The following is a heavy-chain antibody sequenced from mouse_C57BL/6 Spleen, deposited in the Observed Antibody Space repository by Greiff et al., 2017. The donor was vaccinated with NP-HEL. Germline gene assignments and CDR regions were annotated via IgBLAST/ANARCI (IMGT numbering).Heavy chain of an antibody. CDR2: IDPANGNT. D-gene: IGHD1-1*01. CDR1: GFNIKNTY. V-gene: IGHV14-3*01. Sequence: VQLKESVAELVRPGASVKLSCTASGFNIKNTYMHWVKQRPEQGLEWIGRIDPANGNTKYAPKFQGKATITADTSSNTAYLQLSSLTSEDTAIYYCASIDYYGSSYHMDYWGQGTSVTVSS. CDR3: ASIDYYGSSYHMDY. J-gene: IGHJ4*01.